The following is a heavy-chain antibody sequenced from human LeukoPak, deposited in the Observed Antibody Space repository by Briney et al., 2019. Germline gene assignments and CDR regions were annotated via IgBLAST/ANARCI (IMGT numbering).Heavy chain of an antibody. Sequence: ASVKVSCKASGYTFTSYDINWVRQATGQGLEWMGWMNPNSGNTGYAQKFQGGVTMTRNTSISTAYMELSSLRSEDTAVYYCAKLWFGENKGDDAFDIWGQGTMVTVSS. CDR2: MNPNSGNT. D-gene: IGHD3-10*01. V-gene: IGHV1-8*01. CDR3: AKLWFGENKGDDAFDI. J-gene: IGHJ3*02. CDR1: GYTFTSYD.